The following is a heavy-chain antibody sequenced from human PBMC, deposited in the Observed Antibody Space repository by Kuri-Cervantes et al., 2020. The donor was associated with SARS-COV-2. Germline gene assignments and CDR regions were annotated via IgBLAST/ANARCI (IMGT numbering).Heavy chain of an antibody. Sequence: KVSCKTSGYSFTSYWISWVRQMPGKGLEWMGRIDPSDSYTNYSPSFQGHATISADKSISTAYLQWSSLKASDTAMYYCARQRYSSGWYYWGQGTLVTVSS. V-gene: IGHV5-10-1*01. D-gene: IGHD6-19*01. CDR3: ARQRYSSGWYY. CDR1: GYSFTSYW. CDR2: IDPSDSYT. J-gene: IGHJ4*02.